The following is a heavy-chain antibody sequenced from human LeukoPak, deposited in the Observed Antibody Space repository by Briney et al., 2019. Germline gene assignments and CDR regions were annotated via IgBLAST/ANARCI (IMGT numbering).Heavy chain of an antibody. J-gene: IGHJ4*02. V-gene: IGHV1-2*02. CDR2: INPNSGGT. D-gene: IGHD5-24*01. CDR1: GYTFTDYY. Sequence: ASVKVSCKASGYTFTDYYMHWVRQAPGQGLEWMGWINPNSGGTNYAQKFQGRVTMTRDTSISTAYMELSRLRSDDTAVYYCARVLRRDGYNRYFDYWGQGTLVTVSS. CDR3: ARVLRRDGYNRYFDY.